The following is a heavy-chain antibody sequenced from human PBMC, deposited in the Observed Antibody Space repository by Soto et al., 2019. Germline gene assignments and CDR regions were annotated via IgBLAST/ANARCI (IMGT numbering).Heavy chain of an antibody. CDR1: GGTFSTYD. CDR2: IIPAFDAT. J-gene: IGHJ4*02. Sequence: QVQLVQSGAELRRPGSSVKVSCTASGGTFSTYDISWVRQAPGQGLEWMGGIIPAFDATKFAQKFQGRLTITADKSTGTVYMELSRLSSEDTAVYYGARERSSSWYNGTFYFDSWGQGTLVTVSS. CDR3: ARERSSSWYNGTFYFDS. V-gene: IGHV1-69*06. D-gene: IGHD2-2*01.